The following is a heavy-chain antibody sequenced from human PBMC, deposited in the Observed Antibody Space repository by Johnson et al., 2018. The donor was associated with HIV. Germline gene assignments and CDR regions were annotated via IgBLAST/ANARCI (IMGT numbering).Heavy chain of an antibody. CDR1: GFIFSNYG. V-gene: IGHV3-33*03. CDR3: AKTGGGAAPDS. CDR2: LWYDGTTA. J-gene: IGHJ3*02. D-gene: IGHD3-16*01. Sequence: QVQLVESGGGLVQPGGSLRLSCAASGFIFSNYGMHWVRQAPGKGLEWVAILWYDGTTAFYADSVKGRFTISRDTSKKMLYLQMNSLRVDDTAVYYCAKTGGGAAPDSWGQGTMVTVSS.